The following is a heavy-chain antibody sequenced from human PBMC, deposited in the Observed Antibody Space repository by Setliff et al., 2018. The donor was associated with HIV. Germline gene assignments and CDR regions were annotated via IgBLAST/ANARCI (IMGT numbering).Heavy chain of an antibody. CDR3: ATRDCGDDCYFDY. J-gene: IGHJ4*02. D-gene: IGHD2-21*01. CDR2: INHSGST. V-gene: IGHV4-34*01. Sequence: SETLSLTCAVYGGSFSGYYWSWIRQPPGKGLEWIGEINHSGSTNYDPSLKSRVTISVDTSKNQFSVRLSSVTAADTAVYYCATRDCGDDCYFDYWGQGTLVTVSS. CDR1: GGSFSGYY.